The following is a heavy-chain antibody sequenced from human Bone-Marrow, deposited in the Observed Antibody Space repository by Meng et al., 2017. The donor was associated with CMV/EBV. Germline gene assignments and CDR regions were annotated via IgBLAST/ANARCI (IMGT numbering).Heavy chain of an antibody. D-gene: IGHD2-15*01. CDR3: ARVPYCSGGSCSPYYYYYGMDV. Sequence: SETLSLTRVVYGGSFSGYYWSWIRQPPGKGLEWNGEINHSGSTNYNPSLQRRVTISVDTYKNQFSLKPSSVTAADTAVYYCARVPYCSGGSCSPYYYYYGMDVWGQGTTVTVSS. CDR1: GGSFSGYY. V-gene: IGHV4-34*01. CDR2: INHSGST. J-gene: IGHJ6*02.